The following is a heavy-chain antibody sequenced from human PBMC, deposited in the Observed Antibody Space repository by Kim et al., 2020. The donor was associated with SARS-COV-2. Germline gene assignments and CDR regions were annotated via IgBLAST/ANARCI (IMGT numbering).Heavy chain of an antibody. CDR2: IKQDGNQK. J-gene: IGHJ3*01. CDR3: ARGGDRYSSGEDGFDV. V-gene: IGHV3-7*01. CDR1: GFTFSSYW. Sequence: GGSLRLSCAASGFTFSSYWMTWVRQAPGKGLEWVANIKQDGNQKYYVDSVRGRFTISRDNAKNSLYLQMNSLRAEDAAVYYCARGGDRYSSGEDGFDVWG. D-gene: IGHD6-19*01.